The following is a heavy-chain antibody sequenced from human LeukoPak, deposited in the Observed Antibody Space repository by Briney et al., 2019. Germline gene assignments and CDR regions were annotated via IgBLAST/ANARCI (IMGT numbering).Heavy chain of an antibody. Sequence: ASVKVSCKASGYTFTSYYMHWVRQAPGQGLEWMGIINPSGGSTSYAQKFQGRVTMTRDTSTSTVYMELSSLRSEDTAAYYCARGKIQLWSGQGNAFDIWGQGTMVTVSS. D-gene: IGHD5-18*01. CDR2: INPSGGST. CDR3: ARGKIQLWSGQGNAFDI. V-gene: IGHV1-46*01. CDR1: GYTFTSYY. J-gene: IGHJ3*02.